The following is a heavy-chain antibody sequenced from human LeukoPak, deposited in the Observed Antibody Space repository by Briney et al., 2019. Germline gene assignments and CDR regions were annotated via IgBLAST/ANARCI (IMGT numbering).Heavy chain of an antibody. J-gene: IGHJ4*02. CDR2: IYYTGST. CDR3: ARHDEDGYPDY. D-gene: IGHD5-24*01. CDR1: DGYIRSYY. Sequence: SETLSLTCTVSDGYIRSYYWSWIRQPPGKGLEWIGFIYYTGSTNQNPSLKSRVSISIDTSRNQFSLKLSSVTAADTAVYYCARHDEDGYPDYWGPGTQVTVSS. V-gene: IGHV4-59*08.